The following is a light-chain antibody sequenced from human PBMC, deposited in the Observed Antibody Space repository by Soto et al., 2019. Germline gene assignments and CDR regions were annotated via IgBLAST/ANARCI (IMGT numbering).Light chain of an antibody. CDR2: ASS. CDR1: QHVXNW. J-gene: IGKJ1*01. V-gene: IGKV1-5*01. CDR3: QQLNSNPRT. Sequence: IPVTQCPSSLSASVGDRVTIPCRASQHVXNWLAWYQQKPGKAPNPLXYASSTLQTGGPSRLSGSGSATEFTLPSSRLQPEDLAAEYCQQLNSNPRTFGQGTKV.